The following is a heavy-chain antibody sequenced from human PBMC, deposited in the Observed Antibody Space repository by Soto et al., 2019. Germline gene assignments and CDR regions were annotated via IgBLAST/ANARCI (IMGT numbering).Heavy chain of an antibody. D-gene: IGHD3-22*01. CDR2: IYPSGGGT. Sequence: ASVKVSCKTSGYTFPNYYMHWVRQPPGQGLEWMGIIYPSGGGTSYTQKFQGRVTMTRNSSTSTVYMELSSLRSEDTAVYYCARDRSKVVATGYFDYWGQGTQVTVSS. CDR3: ARDRSKVVATGYFDY. J-gene: IGHJ4*02. V-gene: IGHV1-46*01. CDR1: GYTFPNYY.